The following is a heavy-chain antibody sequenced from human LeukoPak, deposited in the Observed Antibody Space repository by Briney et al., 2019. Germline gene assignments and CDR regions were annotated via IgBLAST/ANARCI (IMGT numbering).Heavy chain of an antibody. V-gene: IGHV3-33*01. J-gene: IGHJ3*02. CDR2: IWYDGSNK. CDR1: GFTFGSYG. D-gene: IGHD2-15*01. CDR3: AREGVAAKRAFDI. Sequence: GGSLRLSCAASGFTFGSYGMHWVRQAPGKGLEWVAVIWYDGSNKYYADSVKGRFTISRDNAKNSLYLQMNSLRAEDTAVYYCAREGVAAKRAFDIWGQGTMVTVSS.